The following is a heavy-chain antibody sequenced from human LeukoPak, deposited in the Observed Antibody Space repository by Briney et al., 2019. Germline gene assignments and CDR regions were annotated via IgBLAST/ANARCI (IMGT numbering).Heavy chain of an antibody. Sequence: GGSLRLSCAASGFTFDDYGMSWVRQAPGKGLEWVSGINWNGGSTGYADSVTGRFTISRDNAKNSLYLQMNSLRAEDTALYYCAREGYSSGWQLYYYYMDVWGKGTTVTVSS. J-gene: IGHJ6*03. V-gene: IGHV3-20*04. CDR1: GFTFDDYG. CDR3: AREGYSSGWQLYYYYMDV. CDR2: INWNGGST. D-gene: IGHD6-19*01.